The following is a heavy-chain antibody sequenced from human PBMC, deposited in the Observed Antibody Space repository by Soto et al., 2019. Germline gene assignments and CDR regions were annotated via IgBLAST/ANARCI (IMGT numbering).Heavy chain of an antibody. V-gene: IGHV3-21*01. CDR3: ARERELVVPGAIRYYYYGVDV. J-gene: IGHJ6*02. CDR1: GFIFSTYS. Sequence: EVQLVESGGGLVKPGGSLRLSCAASGFIFSTYSMNWVRQAPGKGLEWVSSISSSSSYIYYADSVKGRFTISRDNAKNSLYLQMNNLRAEDTAVYYCARERELVVPGAIRYYYYGVDVWGQGTTVTVSS. CDR2: ISSSSSYI. D-gene: IGHD2-2*01.